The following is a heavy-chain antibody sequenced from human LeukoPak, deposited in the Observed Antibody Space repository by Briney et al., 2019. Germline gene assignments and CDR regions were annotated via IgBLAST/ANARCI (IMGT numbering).Heavy chain of an antibody. CDR2: ISGDGGST. CDR3: AKDFTVAGTMGYYYYYGMDV. J-gene: IGHJ6*02. D-gene: IGHD6-19*01. Sequence: PSGGSLRLSCAASGFTFDDYAMHWVRQAPGKGLEWVSLISGDGGSTYYADSVEGRFTISRDNSKNSLYLQMNSLRTEDTALYYCAKDFTVAGTMGYYYYYGMDVWGQGTTVTVSS. V-gene: IGHV3-43*02. CDR1: GFTFDDYA.